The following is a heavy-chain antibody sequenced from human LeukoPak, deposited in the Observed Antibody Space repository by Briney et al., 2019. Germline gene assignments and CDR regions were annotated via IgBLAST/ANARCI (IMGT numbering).Heavy chain of an antibody. CDR1: GYTFTSYD. Sequence: ASVKVSCKASGYTFTSYDINWVRQATGQGLEWMGWMNPNSGNTGYAQEFQGRVTITRNTSISTAYMELSSLRSEDTAVYYCARGEHYYDSSGTEPFDYWGQGTLVTVSS. D-gene: IGHD3-22*01. V-gene: IGHV1-8*01. CDR2: MNPNSGNT. CDR3: ARGEHYYDSSGTEPFDY. J-gene: IGHJ4*02.